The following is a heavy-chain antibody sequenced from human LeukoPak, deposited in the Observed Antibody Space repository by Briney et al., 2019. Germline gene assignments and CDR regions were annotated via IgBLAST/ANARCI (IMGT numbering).Heavy chain of an antibody. CDR3: ARDDIAAAAYNY. V-gene: IGHV3-23*01. Sequence: GGSLRLSCTVSGFTFSSYAMSWVRQAPGKGLEWVSAISGSGGSTYYADSVKGRFTISRDNSKNTLYLQMNSLRAEDTAVYYCARDDIAAAAYNYWGQGTLVTVSS. D-gene: IGHD6-13*01. CDR2: ISGSGGST. J-gene: IGHJ4*02. CDR1: GFTFSSYA.